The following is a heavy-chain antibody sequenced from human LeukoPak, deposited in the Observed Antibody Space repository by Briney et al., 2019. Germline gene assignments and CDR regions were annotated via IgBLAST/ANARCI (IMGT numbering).Heavy chain of an antibody. CDR3: ARGFVCSGGSCYSYDYYYYMDV. CDR2: IIPILGIA. V-gene: IGHV1-69*02. CDR1: GGTFSSYT. J-gene: IGHJ6*03. Sequence: SVKVSCKASGGTFSSYTISWVRQAPGQGLEWVGRIIPILGIANYAQKFQGRVTITADKSTSTAYMELSSLRSEDTAVYYCARGFVCSGGSCYSYDYYYYMDVWGKGTTATISS. D-gene: IGHD2-15*01.